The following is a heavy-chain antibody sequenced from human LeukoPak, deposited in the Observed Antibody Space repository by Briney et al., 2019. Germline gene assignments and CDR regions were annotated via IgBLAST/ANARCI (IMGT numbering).Heavy chain of an antibody. D-gene: IGHD6-19*01. V-gene: IGHV3-23*01. CDR1: GFTFSSYG. CDR2: IDYSGGSS. J-gene: IGHJ4*02. Sequence: GGSLRLSCAASGFTFSSYGMHWIRQAPGKGLEWVSSIDYSGGSSYYADSVKGRFTIPREDSKNTLYLQLNSLRAEDTALYYCATNSGWYGVSWGQGTLVTVSS. CDR3: ATNSGWYGVS.